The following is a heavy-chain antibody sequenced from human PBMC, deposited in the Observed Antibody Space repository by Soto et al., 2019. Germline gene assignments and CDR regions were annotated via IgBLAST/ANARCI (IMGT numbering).Heavy chain of an antibody. CDR1: GYTLTELS. J-gene: IGHJ6*02. D-gene: IGHD3-16*01. CDR2: FDPEDGET. Sequence: ASVKVSCKVSGYTLTELSMHWVRQAPGKGLEWMGGFDPEDGETIYAQKFQGRVTMTEDTSTDTAYMELSSLRSEDTAVYYCATVSRSGEQYYYYYYGMDVWGQGTTVTVSS. CDR3: ATVSRSGEQYYYYYYGMDV. V-gene: IGHV1-24*01.